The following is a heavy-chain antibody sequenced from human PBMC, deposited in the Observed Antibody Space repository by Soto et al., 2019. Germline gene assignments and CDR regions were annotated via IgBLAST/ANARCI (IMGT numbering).Heavy chain of an antibody. CDR3: AIDEGGEAAREYFQH. CDR1: GFTFSSYA. J-gene: IGHJ1*01. D-gene: IGHD6-6*01. Sequence: GGSLRLSCAASGFTFSSYAMHWVRQAPGKGLEWVAVISYDGSNKYYADSVKGRFTISRENSKNTLYLQMNSLRAEDTAVYYWAIDEGGEAAREYFQHWGQGTLVTVSS. V-gene: IGHV3-30*04. CDR2: ISYDGSNK.